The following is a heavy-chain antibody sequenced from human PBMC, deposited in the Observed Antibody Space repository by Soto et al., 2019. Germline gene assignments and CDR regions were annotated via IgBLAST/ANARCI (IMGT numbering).Heavy chain of an antibody. CDR2: INWNSDTI. J-gene: IGHJ4*02. CDR1: GFTFDDYA. Sequence: GGSLRLSCAASGFTFDDYAMHWVRQAPGKGLEWVSGINWNSDTIGYADSVKGRFTVSRDNAKGSLLLQMSSLRAEDTAVYYCAREARDSSGYYNIDYWGQGTLVTVSA. V-gene: IGHV3-9*01. D-gene: IGHD3-22*01. CDR3: AREARDSSGYYNIDY.